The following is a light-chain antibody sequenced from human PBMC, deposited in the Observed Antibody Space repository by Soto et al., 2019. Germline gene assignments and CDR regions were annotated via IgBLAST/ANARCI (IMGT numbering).Light chain of an antibody. CDR3: QQPNYYPLT. V-gene: IGKV1-9*01. Sequence: DIVLTQSPAFLSASVGDRVIITCRANQDVASYLAWYQQKPGKAPKLLIYDASTLQTGVPSKFSGSGSETELTLTSSGLQPEDFATYYRQQPNYYPLTFGQGTKVEIK. J-gene: IGKJ1*01. CDR2: DAS. CDR1: QDVASY.